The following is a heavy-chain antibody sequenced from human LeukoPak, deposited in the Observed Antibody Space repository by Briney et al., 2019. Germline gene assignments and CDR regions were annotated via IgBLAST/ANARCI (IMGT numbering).Heavy chain of an antibody. CDR3: ARLIAVAGSYYFDY. V-gene: IGHV1-2*02. D-gene: IGHD6-19*01. J-gene: IGHJ4*02. CDR2: INPNSGGT. Sequence: ASVKVSCKASGYTFTGYYMHWVRPAPGQGLEWMGWINPNSGGTNYAQKFQGRVTITRDTSASTAYMELSSLRSEDTAVYYCARLIAVAGSYYFDYWGQGTLVTVSS. CDR1: GYTFTGYY.